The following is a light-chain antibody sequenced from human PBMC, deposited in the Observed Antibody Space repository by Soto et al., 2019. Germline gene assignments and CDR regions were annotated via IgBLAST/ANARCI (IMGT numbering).Light chain of an antibody. V-gene: IGLV1-51*02. CDR3: GAWDSSLTGGV. Sequence: QSVLTQPPSVSAAPGQKVTISCSGSSSNIGSDYVSWYQQLPGTAPKLLIYENSERPSGIPDRFSGSKSGTSATLGITGLQTGDEADYYCGAWDSSLTGGVFGGGTKRTVL. CDR2: ENS. CDR1: SSNIGSDY. J-gene: IGLJ2*01.